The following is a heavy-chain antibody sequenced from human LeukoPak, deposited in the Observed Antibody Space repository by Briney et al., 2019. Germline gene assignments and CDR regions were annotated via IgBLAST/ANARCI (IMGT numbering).Heavy chain of an antibody. D-gene: IGHD2-2*02. CDR2: ITSSSSYI. Sequence: PGGSLRLSCAASGFTFSSYSMNWVREAPGKGLEGVSSITSSSSYIYYADSVKGRFTISRDNAKNSLYLQMNSLRAEDTAVYYCARVPSPDYCSSTSCYTPYYYYMDVWGKGTTVTVSS. J-gene: IGHJ6*03. CDR1: GFTFSSYS. CDR3: ARVPSPDYCSSTSCYTPYYYYMDV. V-gene: IGHV3-21*01.